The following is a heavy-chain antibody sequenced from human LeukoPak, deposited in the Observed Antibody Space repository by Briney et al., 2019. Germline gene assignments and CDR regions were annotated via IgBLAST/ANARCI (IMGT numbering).Heavy chain of an antibody. CDR3: ARGAHGSGGPPI. CDR1: GASISSRDW. D-gene: IGHD3-10*01. V-gene: IGHV4-4*02. CDR2: IYHSGGT. Sequence: PSETLSLTCAVSGASISSRDWWTWVRQPPGKGLEWLGEIYHSGGTIYDPSLKSRVTISIDKSKNQFSLKLTSVTAADTAVYYCARGAHGSGGPPIWGQGTLVTVSS. J-gene: IGHJ4*02.